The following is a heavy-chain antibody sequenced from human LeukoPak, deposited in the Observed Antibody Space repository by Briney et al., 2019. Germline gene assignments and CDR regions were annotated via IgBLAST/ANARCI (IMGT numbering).Heavy chain of an antibody. V-gene: IGHV3-21*01. CDR2: ISSSSSYI. CDR3: ARDYDSSGYYPNWAY. J-gene: IGHJ4*02. D-gene: IGHD3-22*01. Sequence: GGSLRLSCAASGFTFSSYGMNWVRQAPGKGLEWVSSISSSSSYIYYADSVKGRFTISRDNAKNSLYLQMNSLRAEDTAVYYCARDYDSSGYYPNWAYWGQGTLVTVSS. CDR1: GFTFSSYG.